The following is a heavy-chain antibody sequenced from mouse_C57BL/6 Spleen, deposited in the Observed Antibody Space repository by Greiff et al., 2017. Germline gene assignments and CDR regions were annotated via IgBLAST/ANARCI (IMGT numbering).Heavy chain of an antibody. Sequence: EVKLVESEGGLVQPGSSMKLSCTASGFTFSDYYMAWVRQVPEKGLEWVANINYDGSSTYYLDSLKSRFIISRDNAKNILYLQMSSLKSEDTATYYCARASYSNLPDYWGQGTTRTVSS. CDR2: INYDGSST. CDR3: ARASYSNLPDY. D-gene: IGHD2-5*01. J-gene: IGHJ2*01. CDR1: GFTFSDYY. V-gene: IGHV5-16*01.